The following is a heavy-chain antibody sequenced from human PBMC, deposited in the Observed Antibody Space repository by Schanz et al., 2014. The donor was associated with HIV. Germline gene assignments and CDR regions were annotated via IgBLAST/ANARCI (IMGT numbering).Heavy chain of an antibody. CDR1: GFTFSDYG. CDR3: AKGQRGMVRGDIDC. D-gene: IGHD3-10*01. V-gene: IGHV3-23*01. Sequence: EVQVLESGGGLVQPGGSLRLSCAASGFTFSDYGMSWVRQAPGKGLEWVSTISGSGISTYYADSVKGRFTISRDNSKNTLYLQMNSLRAEDTAVYYCAKGQRGMVRGDIDCWGQGTLVTVSS. J-gene: IGHJ4*02. CDR2: ISGSGIST.